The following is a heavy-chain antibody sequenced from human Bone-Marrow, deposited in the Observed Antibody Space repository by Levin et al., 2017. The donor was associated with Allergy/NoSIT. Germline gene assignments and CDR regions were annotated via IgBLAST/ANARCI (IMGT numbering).Heavy chain of an antibody. CDR1: GFTFSSYA. V-gene: IGHV3-30*04. CDR3: AREEIAARYAGSLRGAFDI. D-gene: IGHD6-6*01. J-gene: IGHJ3*02. CDR2: ISYDGSNK. Sequence: PGGSLRLSCAASGFTFSSYAMHWVRQAPGKGLEWVAVISYDGSNKYYADSVKGRFTISRDNSKNTLYLQMNSLRAEDTAVYYCAREEIAARYAGSLRGAFDIWGQGTMVTVSS.